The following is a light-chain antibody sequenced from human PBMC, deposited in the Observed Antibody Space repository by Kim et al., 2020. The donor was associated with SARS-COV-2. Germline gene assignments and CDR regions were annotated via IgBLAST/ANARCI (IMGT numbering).Light chain of an antibody. CDR3: AAWDDRLSGWV. J-gene: IGLJ3*02. V-gene: IGLV1-44*01. CDR2: RNK. CDR1: SSNIRSKT. Sequence: QRFTISFSGSSSNIRSKTVSWYQQLPGTAPRLLIFRNKQRSSGVPDRFSGSKSGTSASLAISWLQSEDEADYYCAAWDDRLSGWVFGGGTQLTVL.